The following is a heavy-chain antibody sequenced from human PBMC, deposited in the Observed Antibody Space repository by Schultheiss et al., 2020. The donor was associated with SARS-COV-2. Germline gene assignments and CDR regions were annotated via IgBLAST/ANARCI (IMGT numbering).Heavy chain of an antibody. J-gene: IGHJ4*02. Sequence: GGSLRLSCAASGFTFSSYWMHWVRQAPGKGLEWVSIISGSGGSTYYADSVKGRFTISRDNSKNTLYLQMNSLRAEDTAVYYCAKEVIAEVSDDYWGQGTLVTVSS. V-gene: IGHV3-NL1*01. CDR2: ISGSGGST. CDR3: AKEVIAEVSDDY. D-gene: IGHD6-13*01. CDR1: GFTFSSYW.